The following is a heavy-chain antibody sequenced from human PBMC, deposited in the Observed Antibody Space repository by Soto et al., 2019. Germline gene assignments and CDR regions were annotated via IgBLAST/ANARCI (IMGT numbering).Heavy chain of an antibody. D-gene: IGHD2-8*01. V-gene: IGHV1-69*12. J-gene: IGHJ6*02. CDR2: IIPIFGTA. Sequence: QVQLVQSGAEVKKPGSSVKVSCKASGGTFSSYAISWVRQAPGQGLEWMGGIIPIFGTANYAQKFQGRVTITADESTSTAYMELSSLRSEDTAVYYCARGAIEAMVYATRTYYGMDVWGQGTTVTGSS. CDR3: ARGAIEAMVYATRTYYGMDV. CDR1: GGTFSSYA.